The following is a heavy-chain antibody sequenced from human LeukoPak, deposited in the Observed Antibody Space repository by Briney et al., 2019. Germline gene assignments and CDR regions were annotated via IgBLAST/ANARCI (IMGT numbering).Heavy chain of an antibody. D-gene: IGHD4-11*01. Sequence: PGRSLRLSCAASGFTFDDYAMHWVRQAPGKGLEWVSGISWSSGVIGYADSVKGRLTISRDNAKNSLYLQMNSLRAEDTALYYCAKDYSNDDAFDIWGQGTMVTVSS. CDR3: AKDYSNDDAFDI. CDR2: ISWSSGVI. CDR1: GFTFDDYA. V-gene: IGHV3-9*01. J-gene: IGHJ3*02.